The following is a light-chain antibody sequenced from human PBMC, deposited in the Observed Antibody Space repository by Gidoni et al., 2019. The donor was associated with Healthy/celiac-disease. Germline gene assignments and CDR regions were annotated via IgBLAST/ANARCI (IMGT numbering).Light chain of an antibody. V-gene: IGLV2-8*01. CDR3: SSYAGSNNSYV. J-gene: IGLJ1*01. CDR1: SSDVGGYNY. CDR2: EVS. Sequence: QSALTHPPSASGSPGQSVTISCTGTSSDVGGYNYVSWYQQHPGKAPKLMIYEVSKRPSGVPDRFSGSKSGNTASLTVSGLQAEDEADYYCSSYAGSNNSYVFGTGTKVTVL.